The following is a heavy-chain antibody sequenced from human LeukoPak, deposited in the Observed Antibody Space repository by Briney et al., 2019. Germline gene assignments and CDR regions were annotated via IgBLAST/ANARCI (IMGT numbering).Heavy chain of an antibody. CDR1: GGSISSYY. J-gene: IGHJ4*02. Sequence: SETLSLTCTVSGGSISSYYWSWIRQPPGKGLEWIGYIYYSGSTNYNPSLKSRVTISVDTSKNQFSLKLSSVTAADTAVYCCARVTENYDILTGYYSGYYFDYWGQGTLVTVSS. CDR3: ARVTENYDILTGYYSGYYFDY. D-gene: IGHD3-9*01. V-gene: IGHV4-59*01. CDR2: IYYSGST.